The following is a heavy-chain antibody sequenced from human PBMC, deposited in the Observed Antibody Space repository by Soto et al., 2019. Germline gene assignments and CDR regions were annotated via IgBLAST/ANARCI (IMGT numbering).Heavy chain of an antibody. D-gene: IGHD4-17*01. CDR2: IKQDGSEK. CDR1: GFTFSSDW. J-gene: IGHJ5*02. V-gene: IGHV3-7*03. CDR3: ARDDFSYGLQTNWFDP. Sequence: PGGSLRLSCAASGFTFSSDWMSWVRQAPGKGLEWVANIKQDGSEKYYVDSVKGRFTISRDNAKNSLYLQMNSLRAEDTAVYYCARDDFSYGLQTNWFDPWGQGTLVTVSS.